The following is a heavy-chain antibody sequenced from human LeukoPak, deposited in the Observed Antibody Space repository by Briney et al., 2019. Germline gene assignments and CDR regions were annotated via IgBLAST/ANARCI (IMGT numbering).Heavy chain of an antibody. CDR3: ARGASGSYYTLFDY. CDR1: GFTFSSYS. CDR2: ITSSSSYI. D-gene: IGHD1-26*01. J-gene: IGHJ4*02. V-gene: IGHV3-21*01. Sequence: GGSLRLSCASAGFTFSSYSMNWVRWAPGKELEWVSSITSSSSYIYYADSVKGRFTISRDNAKNSLYLQMNSLRAEDTAVYYCARGASGSYYTLFDYWGQGTLVTVSS.